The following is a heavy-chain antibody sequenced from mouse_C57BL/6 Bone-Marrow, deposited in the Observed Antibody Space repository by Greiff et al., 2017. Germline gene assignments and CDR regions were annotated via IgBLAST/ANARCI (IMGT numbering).Heavy chain of an antibody. CDR2: IFPGSGST. Sequence: QVQLQQSGPELVRPGASVKISCKAPGYTFTSHWMQWVRQRPGQGLEWIGEIFPGSGSTYYNEKFKGKGTLTVDTSSSTAYIQLSSLTSEDSAVYFCARSYYGSRGAWFAYWGQGTLVTVSA. CDR1: GYTFTSHW. CDR3: ARSYYGSRGAWFAY. V-gene: IGHV1-56*01. D-gene: IGHD1-1*01. J-gene: IGHJ3*01.